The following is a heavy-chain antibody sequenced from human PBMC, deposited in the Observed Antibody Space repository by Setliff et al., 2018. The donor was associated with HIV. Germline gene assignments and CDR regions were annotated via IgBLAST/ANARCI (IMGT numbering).Heavy chain of an antibody. J-gene: IGHJ5*02. CDR1: GDSISSGSYY. CDR3: ARRTFGSGRLDP. Sequence: PSETLSLTCSVSGDSISSGSYYWSWIRLPAGKGLEWIGQIHTTGSTNYNPSLESRLTISIDTSKNQFCLKLNSVTATDTAVYYCARRTFGSGRLDPWGQGTLVTAPQ. V-gene: IGHV4-61*09. D-gene: IGHD3-16*01. CDR2: IHTTGST.